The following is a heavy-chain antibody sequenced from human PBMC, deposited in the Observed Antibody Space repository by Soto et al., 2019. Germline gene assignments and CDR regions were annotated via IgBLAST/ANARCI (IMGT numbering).Heavy chain of an antibody. CDR1: GYTFTSYV. CDR2: ISAYNGNT. CDR3: ARDASSVKSIAAAGPIDY. V-gene: IGHV1-18*01. J-gene: IGHJ4*02. D-gene: IGHD6-13*01. Sequence: GASVKVSCKASGYTFTSYVISWVRQAPGQGLEWMGWISAYNGNTNYAQKLQGRVTMTTDTSTSTAYMELRSLRSDDTAVYYCARDASSVKSIAAAGPIDYWGQGTLVTVSS.